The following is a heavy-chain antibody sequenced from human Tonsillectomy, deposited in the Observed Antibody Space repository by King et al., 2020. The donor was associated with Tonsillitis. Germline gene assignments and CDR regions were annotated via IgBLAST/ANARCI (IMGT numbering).Heavy chain of an antibody. CDR1: GGSISSSSYY. Sequence: QLQESGPGLVKPSETLSLTCTVSGGSISSSSYYWGWIRQPPGKGLEWIGSIYYSGNTYYNPSLKSRVTISVDTSKNQFSLKVSSVTAADTAVYYCARHVYSGYDPFDYWGQGTLVTVSS. V-gene: IGHV4-39*01. D-gene: IGHD5-12*01. CDR3: ARHVYSGYDPFDY. CDR2: IYYSGNT. J-gene: IGHJ4*02.